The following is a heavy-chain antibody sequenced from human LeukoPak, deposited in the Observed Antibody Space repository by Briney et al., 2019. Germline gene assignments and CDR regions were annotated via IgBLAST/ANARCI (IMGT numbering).Heavy chain of an antibody. V-gene: IGHV4-34*01. CDR1: GGSFSGYY. Sequence: SETLSLTCAVYGGSFSGYYWSWIRQPPGKGLEWIGEINHSGSTNYNPSLKSRVTISVDTSKNQSSLKLSSVTAADTAVYYCARGRNSGSFARNNWFDPWGQGTLVTVSS. CDR2: INHSGST. J-gene: IGHJ5*02. CDR3: ARGRNSGSFARNNWFDP. D-gene: IGHD1-26*01.